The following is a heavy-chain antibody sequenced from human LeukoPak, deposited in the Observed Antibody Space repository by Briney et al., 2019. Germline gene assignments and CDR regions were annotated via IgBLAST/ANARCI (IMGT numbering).Heavy chain of an antibody. J-gene: IGHJ4*02. Sequence: SETLSLTSAVYGGSFSGYYWSWIRQPPGKGLEWIGEINHSGSTNYNPSLKSRVTISVDTSKNQFSLKLSSVTAADTAVYYCASALITMVRGVIIPVFFDYWGQGTLVTVSS. V-gene: IGHV4-34*01. CDR3: ASALITMVRGVIIPVFFDY. CDR2: INHSGST. D-gene: IGHD3-10*01. CDR1: GGSFSGYY.